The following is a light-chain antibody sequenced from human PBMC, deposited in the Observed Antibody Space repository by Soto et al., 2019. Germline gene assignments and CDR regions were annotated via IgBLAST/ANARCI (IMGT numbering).Light chain of an antibody. V-gene: IGKV1-5*03. CDR3: RQYVSYPVT. CDR1: QSISNS. J-gene: IGKJ4*01. Sequence: DIQMTQSPSTLSASVGDRVTIGCRASQSISNSLAWYQQKPGKAPNLLIYKAPSLESGIPSRFSGSGSGTEFTLTISSLQPDDFATYYCRQYVSYPVTFGGGTKVEMK. CDR2: KAP.